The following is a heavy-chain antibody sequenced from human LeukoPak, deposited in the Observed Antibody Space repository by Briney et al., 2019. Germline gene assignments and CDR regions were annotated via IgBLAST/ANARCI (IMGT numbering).Heavy chain of an antibody. CDR2: ISGSGGST. J-gene: IGHJ4*02. CDR1: GFTFSSYA. D-gene: IGHD2-8*02. Sequence: GGSLRLSCAASGFTFSSYAMSWVRQAPGKGLEWVSAISGSGGSTYYADSVKGRFTISRDNSKNTLYLQMTSLRADDTAVYYCARDDPVVYATYDHWGQGTLVTVSS. V-gene: IGHV3-23*01. CDR3: ARDDPVVYATYDH.